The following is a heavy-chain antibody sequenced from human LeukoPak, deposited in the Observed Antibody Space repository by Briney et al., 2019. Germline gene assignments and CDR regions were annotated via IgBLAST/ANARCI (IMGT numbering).Heavy chain of an antibody. CDR2: IYSGGTT. J-gene: IGHJ4*02. D-gene: IGHD4-23*01. V-gene: IGHV3-53*01. Sequence: GGSLGLSCAVSGFTVSGNYMSWVRQAPGKGLEWVSLIYSGGTTYYADSVKGRFTISRDNSKNTLYLQMNSLRAEDTAVYYCARRAGGYSHPYDYWGQGILVTVSS. CDR1: GFTVSGNY. CDR3: ARRAGGYSHPYDY.